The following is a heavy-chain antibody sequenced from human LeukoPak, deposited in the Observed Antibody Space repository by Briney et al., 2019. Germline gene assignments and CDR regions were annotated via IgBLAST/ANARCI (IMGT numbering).Heavy chain of an antibody. V-gene: IGHV2-70*11. Sequence: SGPTLANPTHTLTLTCTFSGFSLSTNGMCVSWIRQPPRKALEWPARIAWDDDKYYSTSLRTRLTISKDTSKNQVVLTMTNMDPVDTATYYCARHYYGSESYSTPFDYWGQGTLVTVSS. CDR1: GFSLSTNGMC. CDR3: ARHYYGSESYSTPFDY. D-gene: IGHD3-10*01. J-gene: IGHJ4*02. CDR2: IAWDDDK.